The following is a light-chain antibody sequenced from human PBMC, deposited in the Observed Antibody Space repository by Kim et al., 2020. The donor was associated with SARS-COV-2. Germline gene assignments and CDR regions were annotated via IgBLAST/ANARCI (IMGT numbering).Light chain of an antibody. J-gene: IGLJ3*02. CDR1: SGHSSNP. Sequence: QLVLTQSPSASASLGASVKLTCTLSSGHSSNPIAWHQQQAEKGPRYLMTLNSDGSHSKGDGIPDRFSGSSSGAERYHTISGLQSDDEADYYCQTWGTGIWVFGGGTQLTVL. CDR3: QTWGTGIWV. CDR2: LNSDGSH. V-gene: IGLV4-69*01.